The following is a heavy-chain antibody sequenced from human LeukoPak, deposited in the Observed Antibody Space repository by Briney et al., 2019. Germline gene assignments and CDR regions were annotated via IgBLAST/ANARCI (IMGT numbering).Heavy chain of an antibody. CDR1: GFTFSSYS. D-gene: IGHD2-2*01. Sequence: PGGSLRLSCAASGFTFSSYSMNWVRQAPGKGLEWVSYISSSSSTIYYADSVKGRFTISRDNAENSLYLQMNSLRAEDTAVYYCARDRHLGYCSSTSCPHDAFDIWGQGTMVTVSS. CDR2: ISSSSSTI. J-gene: IGHJ3*02. V-gene: IGHV3-48*01. CDR3: ARDRHLGYCSSTSCPHDAFDI.